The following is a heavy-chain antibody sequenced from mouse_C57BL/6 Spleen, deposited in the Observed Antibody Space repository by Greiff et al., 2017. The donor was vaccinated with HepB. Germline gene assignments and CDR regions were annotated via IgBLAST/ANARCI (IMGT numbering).Heavy chain of an antibody. D-gene: IGHD2-5*01. V-gene: IGHV1-50*01. CDR1: GYTFTSYW. J-gene: IGHJ4*01. Sequence: VQLQQSGAELVKPGASVKLSCKASGYTFTSYWMQWVKQRPGQGLEWIGEIDPSDSYTNYNQKFKGKATLTVDTSSSTAYMQLSSLTSEDSAVYYCARRIYSNYEESAMDYWGQGTSVTVSS. CDR2: IDPSDSYT. CDR3: ARRIYSNYEESAMDY.